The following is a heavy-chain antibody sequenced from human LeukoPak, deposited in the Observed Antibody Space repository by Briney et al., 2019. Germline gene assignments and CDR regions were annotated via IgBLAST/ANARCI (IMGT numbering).Heavy chain of an antibody. Sequence: GGSLRLSCAASGITFNAIHWVRQAPGKGLEWVALTWYDGRNKYYADSVKGRFTISRDNAKNSLYLQMNSLRAEDTAVYYCARWGKVRGVNYWGQGTLVTVSS. J-gene: IGHJ4*02. CDR1: GITFNA. D-gene: IGHD3-10*01. V-gene: IGHV3-33*01. CDR3: ARWGKVRGVNY. CDR2: TWYDGRNK.